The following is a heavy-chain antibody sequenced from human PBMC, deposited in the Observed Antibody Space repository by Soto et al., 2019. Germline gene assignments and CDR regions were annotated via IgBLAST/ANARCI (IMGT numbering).Heavy chain of an antibody. V-gene: IGHV3-21*01. CDR3: ARDRTANSYYYHGMDV. CDR1: GFTFSSYS. D-gene: IGHD2-21*02. CDR2: ISITSNYI. J-gene: IGHJ6*02. Sequence: PGGSLRLSCAASGFTFSSYSMNWVRQAPGTGLEWVSSISITSNYIYHVESVKGRFTVSRDNAKSSLYLQMNSLRAEDTAVYYCARDRTANSYYYHGMDVWGQGTTVTVSS.